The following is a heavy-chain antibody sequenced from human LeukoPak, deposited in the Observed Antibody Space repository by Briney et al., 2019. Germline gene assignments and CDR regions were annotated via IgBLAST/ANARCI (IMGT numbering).Heavy chain of an antibody. CDR3: ARDLQSGILTGYPPYYYYGMDV. CDR1: GYTFTSQG. Sequence: GASVKVSCKASGYTFTSQGISWVRQAPGQGLEWMGWINTYNGKTNYAQKFQGRVTMTRDTSISTAYMELSRLRSDDTAVYYCARDLQSGILTGYPPYYYYGMDVWGQGTTVTVSS. J-gene: IGHJ6*02. D-gene: IGHD3-9*01. CDR2: INTYNGKT. V-gene: IGHV1-18*01.